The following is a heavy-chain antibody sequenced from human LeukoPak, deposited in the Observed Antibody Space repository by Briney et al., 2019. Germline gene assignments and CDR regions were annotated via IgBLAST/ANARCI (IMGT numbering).Heavy chain of an antibody. J-gene: IGHJ5*02. CDR1: GGSFSGYY. CDR3: ARHSYYGSGNWFDP. Sequence: PSETLSLTCAVYGGSFSGYYCSWIRQPPGKGLEWIGEINHSGSTNYNPSLKSRVTISADTSKNQFSLKLSSVTAADTAVYYCARHSYYGSGNWFDPWGQGTLVTVSS. CDR2: INHSGST. V-gene: IGHV4-34*01. D-gene: IGHD3-10*01.